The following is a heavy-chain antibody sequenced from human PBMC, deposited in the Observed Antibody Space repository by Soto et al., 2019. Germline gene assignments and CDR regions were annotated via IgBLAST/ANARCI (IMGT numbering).Heavy chain of an antibody. Sequence: EILSLYCTVSGDSITFSECCWGCVRQPQGKVLEWIVGIYYSGLSNYNPSLSSRATISVYTTRNQSFLNVTYVTAADTAVYYCARLVYSNW. D-gene: IGHD2-21*01. V-gene: IGHV4-39*01. CDR2: IYYSGLS. J-gene: IGHJ5*01. CDR3: ARLVYSNW. CDR1: GDSITFSECC.